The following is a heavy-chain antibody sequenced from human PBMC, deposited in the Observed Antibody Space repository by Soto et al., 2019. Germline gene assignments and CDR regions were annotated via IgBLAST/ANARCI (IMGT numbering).Heavy chain of an antibody. V-gene: IGHV3-23*01. CDR3: AKDVAWLVPGYNWFGP. J-gene: IGHJ5*02. Sequence: GGSLRLSCAASGFTFSSYAMSWVRQAPGKGLEWVSAISGSGGSTYYADSVKGRFTISRDNSKNTLYLQMNSLRAEDTAVYYCAKDVAWLVPGYNWFGPWGQGTLVTVSS. CDR1: GFTFSSYA. CDR2: ISGSGGST. D-gene: IGHD6-19*01.